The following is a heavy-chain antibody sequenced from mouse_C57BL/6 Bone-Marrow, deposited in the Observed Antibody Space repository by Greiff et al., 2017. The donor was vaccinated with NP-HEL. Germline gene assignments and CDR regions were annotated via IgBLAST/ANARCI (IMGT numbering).Heavy chain of an antibody. D-gene: IGHD2-3*01. V-gene: IGHV1-64*01. Sequence: VQLQQPGAELVKPGASVKLSCKASGYTFTSYWMHWVKQRPGHGLEWIGMIPPNSGSTNYNEPFKSKATLTVDQSSSTAYMQLSSLTSEDSAVYYCARDDGYYAWFAYWGQGTLVTVSA. J-gene: IGHJ3*01. CDR2: IPPNSGST. CDR3: ARDDGYYAWFAY. CDR1: GYTFTSYW.